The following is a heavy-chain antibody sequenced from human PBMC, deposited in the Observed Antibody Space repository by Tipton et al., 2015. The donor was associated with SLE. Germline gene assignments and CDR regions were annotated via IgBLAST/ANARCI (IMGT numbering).Heavy chain of an antibody. J-gene: IGHJ3*02. V-gene: IGHV4-39*01. Sequence: TLSLTCTVSGGSISSSSYYWGWIRQRPGKGLEWIGSIYYSGSTYYNPSLKSRVTISVDTSKNQFSLKLSSVTTADTAVYYCAIFSSWLDAFDIWGQGTMVTVSS. D-gene: IGHD6-13*01. CDR2: IYYSGST. CDR3: AIFSSWLDAFDI. CDR1: GGSISSSSYY.